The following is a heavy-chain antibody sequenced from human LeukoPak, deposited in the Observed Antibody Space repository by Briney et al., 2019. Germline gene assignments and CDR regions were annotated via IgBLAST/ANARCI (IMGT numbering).Heavy chain of an antibody. D-gene: IGHD6-6*01. J-gene: IGHJ4*02. Sequence: GGSLRLXCAASGFTFSSYSMNWVRQAPGKGLEWVSSISSSSSYIYYADSVKGRFTISRDNAKNSLYLQMNSLRAEDTAVYYCARDRGFGLYSSSFDYWGQRTLVTVSS. CDR2: ISSSSSYI. V-gene: IGHV3-21*01. CDR3: ARDRGFGLYSSSFDY. CDR1: GFTFSSYS.